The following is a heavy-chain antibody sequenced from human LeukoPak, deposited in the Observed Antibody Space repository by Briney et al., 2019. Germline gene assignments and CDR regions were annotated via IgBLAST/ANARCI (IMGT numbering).Heavy chain of an antibody. CDR2: IHVSGYT. Sequence: SETLSLTCTVSGGPLTTYYWSCIRQPPGKGLEWIGHIHVSGYTNYNPSLKSRVTISVDKSTNQVPLRLSSVTAADTAVYYCARVADANWYFDLWGRGTLVTVSS. CDR1: GGPLTTYY. CDR3: ARVADANWYFDL. J-gene: IGHJ2*01. V-gene: IGHV4-59*01.